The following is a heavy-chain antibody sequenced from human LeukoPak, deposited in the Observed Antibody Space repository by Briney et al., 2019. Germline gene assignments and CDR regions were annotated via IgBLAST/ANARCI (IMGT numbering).Heavy chain of an antibody. J-gene: IGHJ4*02. D-gene: IGHD4-23*01. Sequence: SETLSLTCTVSGGSISSGGYCWSWIRQHPGKGLEWIGYIYYSGSTYYNPSLKSRVTISVDTSKNQFSLKLSSVTAADTAVYYCARATSTTMEIYWGQGTLVTVSS. CDR3: ARATSTTMEIY. CDR1: GGSISSGGYC. V-gene: IGHV4-31*03. CDR2: IYYSGST.